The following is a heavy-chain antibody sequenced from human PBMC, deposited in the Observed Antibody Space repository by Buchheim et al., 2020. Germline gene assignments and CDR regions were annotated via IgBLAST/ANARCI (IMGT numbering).Heavy chain of an antibody. CDR1: GFSFSNFA. D-gene: IGHD4-23*01. Sequence: EVQLLESGGAVVQAGGSLRLACAASGFSFSNFAMSWVRQAPGKGLKWVAGISGSGTLTFYADSVKGRFTISRDNSKNTLSLQMNSLRAEDTAVYYCAKAPEGFYGGTQNYFDTWGQG. V-gene: IGHV3-23*01. CDR3: AKAPEGFYGGTQNYFDT. J-gene: IGHJ4*02. CDR2: ISGSGTLT.